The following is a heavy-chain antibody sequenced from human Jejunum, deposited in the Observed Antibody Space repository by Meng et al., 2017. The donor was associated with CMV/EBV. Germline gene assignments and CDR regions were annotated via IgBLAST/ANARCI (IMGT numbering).Heavy chain of an antibody. CDR2: TSYDGNSQ. J-gene: IGHJ4*02. Sequence: GFTFSSHAMHWVRQAPGKGLEWVAVTSYDGNSQYYTDSAKGRFTISRDNSDNMLCLQMNSLRADDTAIYYCARDGGGFNSSPFDYWGQGTLVTVSS. D-gene: IGHD3-16*01. CDR1: GFTFSSHA. V-gene: IGHV3-30*04. CDR3: ARDGGGFNSSPFDY.